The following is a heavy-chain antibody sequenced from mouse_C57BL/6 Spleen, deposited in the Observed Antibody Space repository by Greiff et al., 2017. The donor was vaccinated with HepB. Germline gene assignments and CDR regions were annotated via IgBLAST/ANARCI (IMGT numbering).Heavy chain of an antibody. CDR1: GFSLTSYG. J-gene: IGHJ1*03. Sequence: QVQLQQSGPGLVQPSQSLSITCTVSGFSLTSYGVHWVRQSPGKGLEWLGVIWSGGSTDYNAAFISRLSISKDNSKSQVFFKMNSLQADDTAIYYCASYDGYYFDVWGTGTTVTVSS. V-gene: IGHV2-2*01. CDR2: IWSGGST. CDR3: ASYDGYYFDV. D-gene: IGHD2-3*01.